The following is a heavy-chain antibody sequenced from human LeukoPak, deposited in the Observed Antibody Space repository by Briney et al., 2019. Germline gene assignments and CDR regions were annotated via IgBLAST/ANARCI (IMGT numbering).Heavy chain of an antibody. CDR2: ISWNSGSI. D-gene: IGHD5-18*01. Sequence: GGSLRLTCAASGFTFDDYAMHWVRQAPGKGLEWVSGISWNSGSIGYADSVKGRFTISRDNAKNSLYLQMNSLRAEDTALYYCAKGRYSYGPIWFDPWGQGTLVTVSS. V-gene: IGHV3-9*01. CDR1: GFTFDDYA. CDR3: AKGRYSYGPIWFDP. J-gene: IGHJ5*02.